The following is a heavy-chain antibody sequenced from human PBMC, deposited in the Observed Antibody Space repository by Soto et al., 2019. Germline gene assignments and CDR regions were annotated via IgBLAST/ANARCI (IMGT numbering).Heavy chain of an antibody. CDR1: GFTFSRHA. D-gene: IGHD6-13*01. CDR2: LDAGDTT. Sequence: EVQLLESGGNLVQPGGSLRLSCAASGFTFSRHAMSWVRQAPGEGLEWVSTLDAGDTTYYADSVKGRFTISRDNARNTLSPQMNSLRVEDTAVYYCAKDPRAYSTHMGYFSDHWGQGTLVTVSS. V-gene: IGHV3-23*01. CDR3: AKDPRAYSTHMGYFSDH. J-gene: IGHJ4*02.